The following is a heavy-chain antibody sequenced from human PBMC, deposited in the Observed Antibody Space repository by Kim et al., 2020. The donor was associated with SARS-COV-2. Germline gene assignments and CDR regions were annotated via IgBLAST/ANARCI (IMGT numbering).Heavy chain of an antibody. V-gene: IGHV3-11*03. J-gene: IGHJ1*01. CDR3: ATYSSSSSSQY. CDR1: KFTFSDYY. D-gene: IGHD6-6*01. CDR2: ISSSSGYT. Sequence: GGSLRLSCAASKFTFSDYYMSWIRQAPGKGLEWVSYISSSSGYTNYADSVKGRFTISRDNAKNSLYLQMNSLRTEDTAVYYYATYSSSSSSQYWGQGTL.